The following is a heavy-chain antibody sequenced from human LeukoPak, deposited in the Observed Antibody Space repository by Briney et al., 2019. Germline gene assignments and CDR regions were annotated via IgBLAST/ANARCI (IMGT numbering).Heavy chain of an antibody. CDR3: AKGISTSCYDALDI. CDR1: GFTFSSYA. Sequence: PGGSLRLSCAASGFTFSSYAMNWVRQAPGKGLEWVSATSGSGGSTYYADSVKGRFTISRDNSKNTLYLQMHSLRAEDTAVYYCAKGISTSCYDALDIWGQGTMVTVSS. CDR2: TSGSGGST. J-gene: IGHJ3*02. D-gene: IGHD2-2*01. V-gene: IGHV3-23*01.